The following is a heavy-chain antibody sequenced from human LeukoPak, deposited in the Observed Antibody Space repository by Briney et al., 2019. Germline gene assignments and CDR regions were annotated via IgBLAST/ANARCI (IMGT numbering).Heavy chain of an antibody. V-gene: IGHV4-34*01. CDR2: INHSGST. CDR1: GGSFSGYY. Sequence: SSETLSLTCAVYGGSFSGYYWSWIRQPPGKGLEWIGEINHSGSTNYNPSLKSRVTISVDTSKNQFSLNLSSVTAADTAVYYCARAISPRYDFWSGFNISTWFDPWGQGTLVTVSS. CDR3: ARAISPRYDFWSGFNISTWFDP. D-gene: IGHD3-3*01. J-gene: IGHJ5*02.